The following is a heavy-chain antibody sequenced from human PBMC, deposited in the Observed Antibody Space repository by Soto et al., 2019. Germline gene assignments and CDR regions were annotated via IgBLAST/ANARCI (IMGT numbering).Heavy chain of an antibody. J-gene: IGHJ4*02. V-gene: IGHV4-31*03. Sequence: QVQLQESGPGLVKPSQTLSLTCTVSGGSISSGGYSCSWIRQHPGKGLEWIGYIFYSGSTFYNPSIKSRVTISVDTSKNQFSLKVSSVTAADTAVYYCARGVLHWGQGTMVTVSS. CDR3: ARGVLH. CDR2: IFYSGST. CDR1: GGSISSGGYS.